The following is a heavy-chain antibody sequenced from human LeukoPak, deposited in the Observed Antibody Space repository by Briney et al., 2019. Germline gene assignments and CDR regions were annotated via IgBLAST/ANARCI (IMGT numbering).Heavy chain of an antibody. CDR3: AKDAGGFYYYYMGV. Sequence: GGSLRLSCAASGFTFRSYGMSWVRQAPGKGLEWVSAISGSGDSTYYADSVKGRFTISRDNSKNTVNLQMSSLRAEDTALYYCAKDAGGFYYYYMGVWGKGTTVTISS. CDR2: ISGSGDST. J-gene: IGHJ6*03. V-gene: IGHV3-23*01. D-gene: IGHD3-16*01. CDR1: GFTFRSYG.